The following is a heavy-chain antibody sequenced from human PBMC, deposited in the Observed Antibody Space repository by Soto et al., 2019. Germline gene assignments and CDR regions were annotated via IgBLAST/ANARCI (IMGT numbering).Heavy chain of an antibody. CDR2: IVPVLGLV. CDR3: ARGVAVVPAPDTALNSFDT. V-gene: IGHV1-69*02. D-gene: IGHD2-15*01. Sequence: QVQLVQSGAEVKKPGSSVKVSCKASGGTFSTYSVGWVRQAPGQGLEWMGRIVPVLGLVDYAQKFQGRVTISADKSTGKADLELNSLSSGDTAVYYCARGVAVVPAPDTALNSFDTWGAGTLVAVSS. CDR1: GGTFSTYS. J-gene: IGHJ5*02.